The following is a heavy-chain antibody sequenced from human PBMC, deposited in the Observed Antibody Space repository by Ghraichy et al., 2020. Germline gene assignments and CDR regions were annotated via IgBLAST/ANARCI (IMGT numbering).Heavy chain of an antibody. D-gene: IGHD3-10*01. J-gene: IGHJ4*02. CDR3: ARGLWFGELLYTETFDY. Sequence: SETLSLTCTVSGGSISSYYWSWIRQPPGKGLEWIGYIYYSGSTNYNPSLKSRVTISVDTSKNQFSLKLSSVTAADTAVYYCARGLWFGELLYTETFDYWGQGTLVTVSS. CDR2: IYYSGST. V-gene: IGHV4-59*01. CDR1: GGSISSYY.